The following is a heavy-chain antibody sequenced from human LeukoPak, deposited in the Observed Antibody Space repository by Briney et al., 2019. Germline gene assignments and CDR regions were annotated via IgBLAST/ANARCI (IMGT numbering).Heavy chain of an antibody. CDR3: ARDIVGALNWFDP. V-gene: IGHV1-2*02. J-gene: IGHJ5*02. D-gene: IGHD1-26*01. Sequence: ASVKVSCKASGYTFTGYYMHWVRQAPGQGLEWMGWINPNSGGTNYAQKFQGRATMTRDTSISTAYMELSRLRSDDTAVYYCARDIVGALNWFDPWGQGTLVTVSS. CDR1: GYTFTGYY. CDR2: INPNSGGT.